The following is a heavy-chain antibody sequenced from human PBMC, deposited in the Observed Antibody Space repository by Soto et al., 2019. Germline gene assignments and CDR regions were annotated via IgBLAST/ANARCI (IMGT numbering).Heavy chain of an antibody. CDR2: IAYDGSNK. CDR1: GFTFSTYA. CDR3: ARGGVVAATPFYFDS. Sequence: RGDLRVSSASSGFTFSTYAMPWVRQAPGRGLDLVGAIAYDGSNKYYADSVKGRFTISRDNSKNTPYLQMNSLRAEDTAVYYCARGGVVAATPFYFDSSGQETLVTVSS. D-gene: IGHD2-15*01. V-gene: IGHV3-30-3*01. J-gene: IGHJ4*02.